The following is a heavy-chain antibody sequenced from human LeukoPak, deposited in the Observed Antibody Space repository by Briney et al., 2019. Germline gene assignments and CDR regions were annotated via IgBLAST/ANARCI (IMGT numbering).Heavy chain of an antibody. J-gene: IGHJ5*02. V-gene: IGHV4-4*07. CDR1: GDSIGDYY. CDR2: IYTSGST. Sequence: SETLSLTCTVSGDSIGDYYWSWIRQPAGKGLEWIGRIYTSGSTNYNPSLKSRVTISVDTSKNQFSLKLSSVTAADTDVYYCARLSLLWSRGQIDPWGQGTLVTVSS. D-gene: IGHD3-10*01. CDR3: ARLSLLWSRGQIDP.